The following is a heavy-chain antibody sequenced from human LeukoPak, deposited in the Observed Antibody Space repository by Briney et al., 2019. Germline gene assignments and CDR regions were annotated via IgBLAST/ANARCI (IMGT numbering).Heavy chain of an antibody. CDR3: ARDDKYGMDV. CDR1: GYIFSNYD. CDR2: ISAYNGYT. Sequence: ASVKVSCKASGYIFSNYDISWVRQAPGQGLEWMGWISAYNGYTNSAQKFQARVTMTTDTSTSTAYMELRSLRSDDTAVYYCARDDKYGMDVWGQGTTVIVSS. V-gene: IGHV1-18*01. J-gene: IGHJ6*02.